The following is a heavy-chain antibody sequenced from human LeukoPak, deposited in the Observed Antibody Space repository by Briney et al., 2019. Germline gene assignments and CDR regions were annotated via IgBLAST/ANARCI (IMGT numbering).Heavy chain of an antibody. D-gene: IGHD6-13*01. CDR1: GYTFTSYA. CDR3: ARGGHSSSWYAAFDY. CDR2: INAGNGST. V-gene: IGHV1-3*01. Sequence: ASVKVSCKASGYTFTSYAMHWVRQAPGQRLEWMGWINAGNGSTKYSQKFQGRVTITRDTSASTAYMELSSLRSEDTAVYYCARGGHSSSWYAAFDYWGQGTLVTVSS. J-gene: IGHJ4*02.